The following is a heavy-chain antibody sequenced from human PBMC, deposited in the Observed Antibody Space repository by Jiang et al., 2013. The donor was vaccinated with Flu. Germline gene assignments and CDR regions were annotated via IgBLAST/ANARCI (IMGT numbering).Heavy chain of an antibody. V-gene: IGHV4-59*01. CDR3: ARVGTYYDSWSGYLPNSRFDP. D-gene: IGHD3-3*01. CDR2: IYYSGST. J-gene: IGHJ5*02. Sequence: SLTCTVSGGSLSNNYWSWIRQSPGKGLEWIGYIYYSGSTTYNPTLKGRVTISVDTSKNQFSLKMRFVTAADTAVYYCARVGTYYDSWSGYLPNSRFDPWGQGTLVTVSS. CDR1: GGSLSNNY.